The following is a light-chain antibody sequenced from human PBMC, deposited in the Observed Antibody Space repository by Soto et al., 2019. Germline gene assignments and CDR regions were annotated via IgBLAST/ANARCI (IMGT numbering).Light chain of an antibody. CDR3: QTWGSGIVV. V-gene: IGLV4-60*03. CDR2: LEGSGSY. J-gene: IGLJ2*01. Sequence: QPVLTQSSSASASLGSSVKLTCTLSSGHSSYIIAWHQQQPGKAPRYLMKLEGSGSYNKGSGVPDRFSGSSSGADRYLTISSLQSEDEADYYCQTWGSGIVVFGGGTKLTVL. CDR1: SGHSSYI.